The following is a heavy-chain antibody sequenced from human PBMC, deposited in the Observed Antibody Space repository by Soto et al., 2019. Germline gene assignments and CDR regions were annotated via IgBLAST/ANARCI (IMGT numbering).Heavy chain of an antibody. CDR2: IVPFVGIT. V-gene: IGHV1-69*04. J-gene: IGHJ4*02. D-gene: IGHD1-26*01. CDR1: GGSFSNYA. Sequence: QVQLVQSGAEVKKPGSSVKVPCKASGGSFSNYALNWVRQAPGQGLEWMGRIVPFVGITKYAQKFQGRVTINXDNSTSTAYMELSSLRSEDTAVYYCAREMGATNDYWGQGTLVTVSS. CDR3: AREMGATNDY.